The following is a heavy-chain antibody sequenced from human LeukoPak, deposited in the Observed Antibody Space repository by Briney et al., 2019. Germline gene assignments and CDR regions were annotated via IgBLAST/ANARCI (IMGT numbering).Heavy chain of an antibody. D-gene: IGHD3-22*01. CDR1: GYTFHSYG. V-gene: IGHV1-18*01. CDR2: ISAYYGNT. J-gene: IGHJ3*02. Sequence: EASVKVSCKASGYTFHSYGISWVRQAPRQGLEWMGWISAYYGNTNYAQKLQGRVTMTTDTSTSTAYMDLRSLRSDDTAVYYCARPASGYDAFDIWGQGTMVTVSS. CDR3: ARPASGYDAFDI.